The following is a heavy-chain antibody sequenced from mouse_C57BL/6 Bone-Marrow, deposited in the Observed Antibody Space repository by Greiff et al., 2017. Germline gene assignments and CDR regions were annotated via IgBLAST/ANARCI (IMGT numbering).Heavy chain of an antibody. CDR2: ISDGGSYT. CDR3: ARDFITTVVGGYFDY. J-gene: IGHJ2*01. Sequence: EVKLVESGGGLVKPGGSLKLSCAASGFTFSSYAMSWVRQTPEKRLEWVATISDGGSYTYYPDNVKGRFTISRDNAKNNLYLQMSHLKSEDTAMYYCARDFITTVVGGYFDYWGQGTTLTVSS. CDR1: GFTFSSYA. V-gene: IGHV5-4*01. D-gene: IGHD1-1*01.